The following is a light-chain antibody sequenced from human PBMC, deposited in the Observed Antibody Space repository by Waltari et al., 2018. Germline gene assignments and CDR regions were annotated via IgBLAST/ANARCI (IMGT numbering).Light chain of an antibody. Sequence: IALMQSPATLSLSPGERATLSCTASHSISSTYLAWYQQKPGQAPSPLIYAASSSATGIPDRFSGSGSGTDFTLTINRLEPEDFAVYYCQQSDTSSVTFGQGTRLEIK. CDR1: HSISSTY. CDR3: QQSDTSSVT. V-gene: IGKV3-20*01. CDR2: AAS. J-gene: IGKJ5*01.